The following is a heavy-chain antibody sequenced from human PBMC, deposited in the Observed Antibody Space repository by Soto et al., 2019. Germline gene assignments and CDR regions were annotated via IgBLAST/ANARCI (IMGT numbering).Heavy chain of an antibody. CDR2: ISTDNGNT. J-gene: IGHJ6*02. Sequence: QVQLVQSGAEVKKPGASVKVSCKASGYTFTSSGISWVRQAPGQGLEWMGWISTDNGNTNYAQHLQGRVRMTTDTSTSTAYRGLRSLRYDDTAVYYCARDQGITTFGVYSMYYYGMDVWGQGTTVTVSS. CDR3: ARDQGITTFGVYSMYYYGMDV. V-gene: IGHV1-18*01. CDR1: GYTFTSSG. D-gene: IGHD3-3*01.